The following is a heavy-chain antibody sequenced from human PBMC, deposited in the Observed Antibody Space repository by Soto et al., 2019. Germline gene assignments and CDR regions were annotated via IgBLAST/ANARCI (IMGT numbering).Heavy chain of an antibody. CDR1: GGSMSIYY. D-gene: IGHD5-12*01. Sequence: ASGTLSLTCIVSGGSMSIYYWGWIRQPPGKGLEWIGSIYYSGSTNYNPSLKSRVTISIDTSKNQFSLKLSSVTAADTAVYYCARRYGSSFDYWGQGTLVTVSS. CDR3: ARRYGSSFDY. J-gene: IGHJ4*02. V-gene: IGHV4-59*08. CDR2: IYYSGST.